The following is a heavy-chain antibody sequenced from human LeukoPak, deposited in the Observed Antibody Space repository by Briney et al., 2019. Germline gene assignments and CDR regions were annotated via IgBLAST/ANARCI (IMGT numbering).Heavy chain of an antibody. CDR2: IIPIFGTI. J-gene: IGHJ6*03. CDR1: RGTFRTHG. D-gene: IGHD3-3*01. Sequence: VASVRDSFMATRGTFRTHGISCVRPAPGQGLQWLGRIIPIFGTINYAQKFQGRVRVTADKTTNTVHMDISSLRSEDTAVYYCTRGFGVNYYGDMDVWDEGTTVIVSS. CDR3: TRGFGVNYYGDMDV. V-gene: IGHV1-69*06.